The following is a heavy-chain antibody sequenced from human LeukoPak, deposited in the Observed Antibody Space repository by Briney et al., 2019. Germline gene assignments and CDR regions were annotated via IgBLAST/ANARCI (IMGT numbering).Heavy chain of an antibody. V-gene: IGHV3-9*01. CDR2: ISWSGDII. CDR3: TKDIIFFDSGSRFDY. CDR1: GFTFDDHA. D-gene: IGHD3-10*01. Sequence: PGGSLRLSCVASGFTFDDHAMHWVRQAPGKGLEWVSGISWSGDIIGYADSVKGRFTISRDNAKNSLYLQMNSLRPEDTALYYCTKDIIFFDSGSRFDYWGQGTLVTVSS. J-gene: IGHJ4*02.